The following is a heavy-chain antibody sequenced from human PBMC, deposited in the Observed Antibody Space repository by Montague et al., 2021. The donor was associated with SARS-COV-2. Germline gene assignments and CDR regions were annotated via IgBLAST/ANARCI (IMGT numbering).Heavy chain of an antibody. Sequence: SRRLSWAASGFTFDNAWMSWVRQAPGKGLEWVGRIKSKTDGGTTDYAAPVKGRFTISRDDSKITLYLQMNSLKTEDTAVYYCTTSTAGYSGYDFLAWRYGMDVWGQGTTVTVSS. CDR3: TTSTAGYSGYDFLAWRYGMDV. CDR1: GFTFDNAW. D-gene: IGHD5-12*01. J-gene: IGHJ6*01. CDR2: IKSKTDGGTT. V-gene: IGHV3-15*01.